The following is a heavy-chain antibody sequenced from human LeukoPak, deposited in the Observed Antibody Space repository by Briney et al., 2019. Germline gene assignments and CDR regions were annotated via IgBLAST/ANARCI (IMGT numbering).Heavy chain of an antibody. J-gene: IGHJ4*02. CDR2: IYYTGT. CDR3: ASRKLGNDY. Sequence: PSETLSLTRTGSGGSDSNSHWRWYRQKQGKGLEWIGYIYYTGTSYNPSLKSRVTISADTSKNQFSLKLISVTAADTAVYYCASRKLGNDYWGQGTLVTVSS. D-gene: IGHD7-27*01. CDR1: GGSDSNSH. V-gene: IGHV4-59*02.